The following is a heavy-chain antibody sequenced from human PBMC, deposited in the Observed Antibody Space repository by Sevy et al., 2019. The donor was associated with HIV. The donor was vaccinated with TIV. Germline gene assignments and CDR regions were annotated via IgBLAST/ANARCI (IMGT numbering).Heavy chain of an antibody. CDR2: VNQDGSQK. CDR3: ARELWPGDY. D-gene: IGHD2-21*01. CDR1: GFTFSDYY. Sequence: GGSLRLSCAASGFTFSDYYMGWVRQAPGKGLEWVANVNQDGSQKHYVGSVKGRFSVSRDSAKNSVYLQMNRLRVDDTGIYYCARELWPGDYWGQGTLVTVSS. V-gene: IGHV3-7*01. J-gene: IGHJ4*02.